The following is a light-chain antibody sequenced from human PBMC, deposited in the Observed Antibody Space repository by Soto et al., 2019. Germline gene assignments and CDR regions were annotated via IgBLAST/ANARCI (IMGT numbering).Light chain of an antibody. J-gene: IGKJ2*02. V-gene: IGKV1-5*01. CDR2: DAS. CDR1: QSVTDW. Sequence: DIQLTQSPSTLSASVGDRVTITCRASQSVTDWLAWYWQKPGKAPKLLIYDASSLQSGVPSRFSGSGSGAQLSLTISILQPDDFATNYCQQYYRPCTFGQGTTVEIK. CDR3: QQYYRPCT.